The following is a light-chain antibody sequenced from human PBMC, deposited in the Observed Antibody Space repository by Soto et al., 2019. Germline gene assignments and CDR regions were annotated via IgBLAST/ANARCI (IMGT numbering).Light chain of an antibody. CDR1: QSVSSY. Sequence: EIVMTPSPATLSVSPGERATLSCRASQSVSSYLAWYQQKPGQAPRLLIYGASTRATDIPARFSGSGSGTEFTLTISSLQSEDFALYYCQQYNNWPLTFGGGTKVDI. CDR2: GAS. CDR3: QQYNNWPLT. V-gene: IGKV3-15*01. J-gene: IGKJ4*01.